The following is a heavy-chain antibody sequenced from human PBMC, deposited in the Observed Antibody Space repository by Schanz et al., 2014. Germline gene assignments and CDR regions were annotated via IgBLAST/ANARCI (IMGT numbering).Heavy chain of an antibody. CDR2: IRFDGSSE. V-gene: IGHV3-30*02. CDR1: GFTFSSYS. CDR3: VKEDRNHRXXXXY. Sequence: QVQLVESGGGVVQPGGSLRLSCAASGFTFSSYSMHWVRQAPGKGLDWVAFIRFDGSSEYYADSVRGRFTISRDDXXXTLYLQMNSLXXXXXXXYYCVKEDRNHRXXXXYWGRGTLVTVSS. D-gene: IGHD3-10*02. J-gene: IGHJ4*02.